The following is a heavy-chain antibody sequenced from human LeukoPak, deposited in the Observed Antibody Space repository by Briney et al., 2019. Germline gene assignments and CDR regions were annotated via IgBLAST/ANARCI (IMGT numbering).Heavy chain of an antibody. CDR2: IYYGRTL. CDR3: ASTYYDYVWGADYSGGGAFDI. D-gene: IGHD3-16*01. J-gene: IGHJ3*02. Sequence: SETLSLTCTVSGDSVSGFHWNWIRQSQGKGLEWIGHIYYGRTLNYNPSLKSRVTISVDTSKNQFSLKLSSVTAADTAVYYCASTYYDYVWGADYSGGGAFDIWGQGTMVTVSS. CDR1: GDSVSGFH. V-gene: IGHV4-59*08.